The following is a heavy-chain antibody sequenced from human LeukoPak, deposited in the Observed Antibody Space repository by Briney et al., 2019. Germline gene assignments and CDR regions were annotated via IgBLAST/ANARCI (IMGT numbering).Heavy chain of an antibody. V-gene: IGHV3-21*01. Sequence: PGGSLRLSCAASGFTFSNAWMSWVRQAPGKGLEWVSSISSSSSYIYYADSVKGRFTISRDNAKNSLYLQMNSLRAEDTAVYYCARRYKEVVAASYYYYMDVWGKGTTVTVSS. CDR1: GFTFSNAW. J-gene: IGHJ6*03. CDR3: ARRYKEVVAASYYYYMDV. D-gene: IGHD2-15*01. CDR2: ISSSSSYI.